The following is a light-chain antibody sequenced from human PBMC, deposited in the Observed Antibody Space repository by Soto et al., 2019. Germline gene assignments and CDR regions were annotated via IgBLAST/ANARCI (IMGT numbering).Light chain of an antibody. V-gene: IGLV2-14*01. CDR1: SSDVGNYDY. Sequence: QSVLTQPPSASGSPGQSVTISCTGVSSDVGNYDYVLWYQQYPGEAPKLVISEVSNRPSGVSNRFSGSKSGNTASLTISGLQAEDEADYYCCSYTSSTTPLFGGGTQLTVL. CDR2: EVS. J-gene: IGLJ2*01. CDR3: CSYTSSTTPL.